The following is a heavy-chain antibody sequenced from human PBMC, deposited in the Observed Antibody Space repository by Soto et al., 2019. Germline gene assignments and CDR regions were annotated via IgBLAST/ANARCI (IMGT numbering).Heavy chain of an antibody. V-gene: IGHV1-46*01. CDR3: ARDLAAAAY. D-gene: IGHD6-13*01. Sequence: ASVKVSCKASGCIFTNYYIHWVRQAPGQGLEWMAIINPLPTSGSTNYAQEFQGRVTVTRDTSTSTVYMELNSLRSDDTAIYYCARDLAAAAYWGQGTLVTVSS. CDR1: GCIFTNYY. CDR2: INPLPTSGST. J-gene: IGHJ4*02.